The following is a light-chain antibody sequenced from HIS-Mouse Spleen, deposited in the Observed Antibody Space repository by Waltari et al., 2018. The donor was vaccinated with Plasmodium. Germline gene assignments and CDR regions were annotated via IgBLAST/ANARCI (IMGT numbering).Light chain of an antibody. CDR3: QQYNNWPRRT. CDR1: QSVSSN. J-gene: IGKJ1*01. Sequence: EIVMTQSPATLSVSPGERATLSYRASQSVSSNFAWYHQKPGQAPRLLIYGSSTRATGIPARFSGSGSGTEFTLTISSMQSEDFAVYYCQQYNNWPRRTFGQGTKVEIK. V-gene: IGKV3-15*01. CDR2: GSS.